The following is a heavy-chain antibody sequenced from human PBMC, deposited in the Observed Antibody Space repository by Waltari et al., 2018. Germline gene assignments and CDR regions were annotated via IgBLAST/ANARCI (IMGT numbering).Heavy chain of an antibody. Sequence: QVQLQESGPGLVKPSETLSLTCTVSGGSISSHYWSWIRQPPGKGLEWIGYIYYSGSTNYNPSLKSRVTISVDTSKNQFSLKLSSVTAADTAMYYCARMAVTTPGFNWFDPWGQGTLVTVSS. CDR3: ARMAVTTPGFNWFDP. J-gene: IGHJ5*02. D-gene: IGHD4-17*01. V-gene: IGHV4-59*11. CDR2: IYYSGST. CDR1: GGSISSHY.